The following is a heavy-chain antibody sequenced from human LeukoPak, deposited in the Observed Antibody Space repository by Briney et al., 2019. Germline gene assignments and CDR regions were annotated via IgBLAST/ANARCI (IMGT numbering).Heavy chain of an antibody. Sequence: GGSLRLSCAASGFIFRSNWMHWVRQAPGKGLVWVSRINEDGSTTNHADSVKGRFTISRDNSKNTLYLQMNSLRAEDTAVYYCXRDRSXSYYFDYWGXXTXVXVSS. CDR1: GFIFRSNW. CDR2: INEDGSTT. D-gene: IGHD1-26*01. J-gene: IGHJ4*01. CDR3: XRDRSXSYYFDY. V-gene: IGHV3-74*01.